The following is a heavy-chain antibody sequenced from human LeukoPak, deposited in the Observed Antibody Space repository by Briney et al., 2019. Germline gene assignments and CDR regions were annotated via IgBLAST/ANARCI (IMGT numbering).Heavy chain of an antibody. Sequence: GGSPRLSCAASGFTFSNAWMSWVRQAPGKGLEWVGRIKSKTDGGTTDYAAPVKGRFTISRDDSKNTLYLQMNSLKTEDTAVYYCTTKTYYDILTGYYKSSYYYYGMDVWGQGTTVTVSS. V-gene: IGHV3-15*01. CDR2: IKSKTDGGTT. CDR3: TTKTYYDILTGYYKSSYYYYGMDV. CDR1: GFTFSNAW. D-gene: IGHD3-9*01. J-gene: IGHJ6*02.